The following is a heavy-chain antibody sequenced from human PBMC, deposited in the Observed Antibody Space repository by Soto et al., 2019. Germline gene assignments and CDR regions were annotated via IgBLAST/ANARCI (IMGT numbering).Heavy chain of an antibody. CDR1: GFTFSSYD. J-gene: IGHJ4*02. V-gene: IGHV3-13*01. Sequence: PGGSLRLSCAASGFTFSSYDMHWVRQATGKGLEWVSAIGTAGDTYYPGSVKSRFTISRENAKNSLYLQMNSLRAGDTAVYYCVLGGPDGYFDYWGQGTLVTVSS. CDR3: VLGGPDGYFDY. D-gene: IGHD3-16*01. CDR2: IGTAGDT.